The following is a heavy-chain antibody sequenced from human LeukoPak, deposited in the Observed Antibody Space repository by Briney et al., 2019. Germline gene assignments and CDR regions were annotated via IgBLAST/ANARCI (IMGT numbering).Heavy chain of an antibody. J-gene: IGHJ4*02. V-gene: IGHV7-4-1*02. CDR1: GYTFTSYA. CDR3: ARVGDTRWSVTRFDY. D-gene: IGHD4-23*01. CDR2: INTNTGNP. Sequence: ASVKVSCKASGYTFTSYAMNWVRQAPGQGLEWMGWINTNTGNPTYAQGFTGRFVFSLDTSVSTAYLQISSLRAEDTAVYYCARVGDTRWSVTRFDYWGQGTLVTVSS.